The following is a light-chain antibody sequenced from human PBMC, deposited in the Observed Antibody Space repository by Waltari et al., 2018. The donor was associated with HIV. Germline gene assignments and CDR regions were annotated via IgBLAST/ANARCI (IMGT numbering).Light chain of an antibody. J-gene: IGLJ2*01. CDR3: SSYAGSDNYVV. V-gene: IGLV2-8*01. CDR1: SSYIGGYEY. CDR2: EVD. Sequence: QSALTQPPPASGSPGQSVTISCTGTSSYIGGYEYVSWYQQHPGKAPKFMIYEVDQRPSGVPDRFSGSKSGNTASLTVSGLQAEDEAYYYCSSYAGSDNYVVFGGGTKLTVL.